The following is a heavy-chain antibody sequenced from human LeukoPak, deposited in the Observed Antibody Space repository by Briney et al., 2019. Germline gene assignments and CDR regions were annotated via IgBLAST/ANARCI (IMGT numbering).Heavy chain of an antibody. J-gene: IGHJ3*02. D-gene: IGHD3-3*01. CDR3: ARARYDFWSGPREGAFDI. V-gene: IGHV1-69*05. CDR1: GGTFSSYA. Sequence: SVKVSCKASGGTFSSYAISWVRQAPGQGLEWMGRIIPIFGTANYAQKFQGRVTITTHESTSTAYMELSSLRTEDTAVYYCARARYDFWSGPREGAFDIWGQGTMVTVSS. CDR2: IIPIFGTA.